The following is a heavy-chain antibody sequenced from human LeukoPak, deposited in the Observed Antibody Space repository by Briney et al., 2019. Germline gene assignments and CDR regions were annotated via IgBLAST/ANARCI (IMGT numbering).Heavy chain of an antibody. Sequence: SETLSLTCTVSGGSISSSSYYWGWIRQPPGKGLEWIGSIYYSGSTYYNPSLKSRVTISVDTSKIQFSLKLSSVTAADTAVYYCASSYIVATSIDYWGQGTLVTVPS. CDR3: ASSYIVATSIDY. D-gene: IGHD5-12*01. J-gene: IGHJ4*02. CDR2: IYYSGST. V-gene: IGHV4-39*01. CDR1: GGSISSSSYY.